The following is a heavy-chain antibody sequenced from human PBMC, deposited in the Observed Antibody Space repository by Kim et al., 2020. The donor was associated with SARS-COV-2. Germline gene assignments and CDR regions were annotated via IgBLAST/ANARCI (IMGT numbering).Heavy chain of an antibody. CDR2: ISSSSSYI. CDR3: ARGSSRYRLTLSYYYGMDV. Sequence: GGSLRLSCAASGFTFSSYSMNWVRQAPGKGLEWVSSISSSSSYIYYADSLKGRFTIARDNAKNSLYLQMNSLRAEDTAVYYCARGSSRYRLTLSYYYGMDVWGQGATVTVSS. J-gene: IGHJ6*02. V-gene: IGHV3-21*01. CDR1: GFTFSSYS. D-gene: IGHD6-13*01.